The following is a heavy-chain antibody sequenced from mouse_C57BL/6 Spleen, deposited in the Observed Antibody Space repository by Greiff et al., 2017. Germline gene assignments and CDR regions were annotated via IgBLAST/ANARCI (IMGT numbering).Heavy chain of an antibody. D-gene: IGHD2-2*01. V-gene: IGHV3-6*01. J-gene: IGHJ1*03. CDR2: ISYDGSN. CDR3: ARDGENGYDRYWYFDV. Sequence: EVKLQESGPGLVKPSQSLSLTCSVTGYSITSGYYWNWIRQFPGNKLEWMGYISYDGSNNYNPSLKNRISITRDTSKNQFFLKLNSVTTEDTATYYCARDGENGYDRYWYFDVWGTGTTVTVSS. CDR1: GYSITSGYY.